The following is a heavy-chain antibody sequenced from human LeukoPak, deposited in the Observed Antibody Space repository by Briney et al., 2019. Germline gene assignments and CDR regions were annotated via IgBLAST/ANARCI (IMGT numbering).Heavy chain of an antibody. D-gene: IGHD1-26*01. Sequence: PGGSLRLSCAASGFTFSSYTMNWVRQAPGKGLEWVSSISTSSIYIYYADSVKGRFTISRDNAKNSLYLQMNSLRAEDTAVYYCARGREWELLGAFDIWGQGTMVTVSS. J-gene: IGHJ3*02. CDR2: ISTSSIYI. V-gene: IGHV3-21*01. CDR1: GFTFSSYT. CDR3: ARGREWELLGAFDI.